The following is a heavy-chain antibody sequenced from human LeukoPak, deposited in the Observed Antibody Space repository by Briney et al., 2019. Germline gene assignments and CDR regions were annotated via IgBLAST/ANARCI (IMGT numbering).Heavy chain of an antibody. V-gene: IGHV4-59*08. CDR3: ARLKTWGGTQPYDY. CDR1: GGSISNYY. J-gene: IGHJ4*02. D-gene: IGHD2-21*01. CDR2: IYDRLRT. Sequence: SGTLSLTCTVSGGSISNYYWSWVRQPPGKGLEWIGYIYDRLRTSYNPSLKSRVTISVDTSKNQFSLELRSVTAADTAVYYCARLKTWGGTQPYDYWGQGTLVTVSS.